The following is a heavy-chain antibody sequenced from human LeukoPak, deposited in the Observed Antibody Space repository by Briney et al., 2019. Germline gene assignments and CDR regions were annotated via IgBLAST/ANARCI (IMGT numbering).Heavy chain of an antibody. CDR3: ASRSVPAAINFDY. CDR1: GYTFTGYY. CDR2: TNPNSGGT. V-gene: IGHV1-2*02. J-gene: IGHJ4*02. D-gene: IGHD2-2*02. Sequence: ASVKVSCKASGYTFTGYYMHWVRQAPGQGLEWMGWTNPNSGGTNYAQKFQGRVTMTRDTSISTAYMELSRLRSDDTAVYYCASRSVPAAINFDYWGQGTLVTVSS.